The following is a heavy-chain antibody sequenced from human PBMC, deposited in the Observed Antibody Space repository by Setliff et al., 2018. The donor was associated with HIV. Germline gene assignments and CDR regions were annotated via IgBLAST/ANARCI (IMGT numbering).Heavy chain of an antibody. CDR1: GGSFSGYY. CDR3: ARVLEQVVSDY. D-gene: IGHD6-6*01. J-gene: IGHJ4*02. V-gene: IGHV4-34*01. Sequence: ASETLSLTCAVYGGSFSGYYWSWIRQPPGKGLEWIGEISHGGSTNYNPSLKSRVTISVDTSKNQFSLKLSSVNAADTALYYCARVLEQVVSDYWGQGTLVTVSS. CDR2: ISHGGST.